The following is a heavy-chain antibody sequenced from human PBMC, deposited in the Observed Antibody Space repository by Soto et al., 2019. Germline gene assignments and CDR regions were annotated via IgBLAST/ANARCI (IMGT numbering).Heavy chain of an antibody. CDR2: ISSSSSYI. J-gene: IGHJ6*02. D-gene: IGHD3-3*01. V-gene: IGHV3-21*01. CDR3: ARDLDNYDYWSGYYTNYYYYGMDV. CDR1: GFTLSSNS. Sequence: GSLRLACRVSGFTLSSNSMNWVGQAAGEVREWDSSISSSSSYIYDGDSLKGRFTISRDNAKNSLYLKMDSLRAKDTAVYYCARDLDNYDYWSGYYTNYYYYGMDVWGQGTTVTVSS.